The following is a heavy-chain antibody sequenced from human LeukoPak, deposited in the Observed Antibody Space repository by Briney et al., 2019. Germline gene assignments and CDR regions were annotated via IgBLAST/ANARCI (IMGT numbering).Heavy chain of an antibody. CDR3: ASLSRIAAAGTTYYFDY. CDR2: IYYSGST. V-gene: IGHV4-39*01. D-gene: IGHD6-13*01. Sequence: PSETLSLTCTVSGGSISSYYWGWIRQPPGKGLEWIGSIYYSGSTYYNPSLKSRVTISVDTSKNQFSLKLSSVTAADTAVYYCASLSRIAAAGTTYYFDYWGQGTLVTVSS. CDR1: GGSISSYY. J-gene: IGHJ4*02.